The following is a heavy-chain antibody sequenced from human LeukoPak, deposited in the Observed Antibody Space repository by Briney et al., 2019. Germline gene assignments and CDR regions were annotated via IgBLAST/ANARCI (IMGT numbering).Heavy chain of an antibody. CDR3: ARLTENSGSLPGGY. D-gene: IGHD1-26*01. CDR1: GYTFTRYG. CDR2: ISGYNGNT. V-gene: IGHV1-18*01. Sequence: ASVKVSCKASGYTFTRYGISWVRQAPGQGLEWVGWISGYNGNTKYAQKVQGRVTMTTDTSASTAYMELRSLRSDDTAVYYCARLTENSGSLPGGYWGQGTLVTVSS. J-gene: IGHJ4*02.